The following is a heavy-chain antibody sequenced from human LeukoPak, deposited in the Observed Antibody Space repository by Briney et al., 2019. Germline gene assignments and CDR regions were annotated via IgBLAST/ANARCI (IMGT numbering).Heavy chain of an antibody. V-gene: IGHV3-23*01. CDR2: ISGSGGST. Sequence: GGSLRLSCAASGFTFSSYAMSWVRQAPGKGLEWVSAISGSGGSTYYADSVKGRFTISRDNSKNTLYLQMNSLRAEDTAIYYCAKYPTMTTVTIEIDYWGQGTLVTVSS. CDR1: GFTFSSYA. D-gene: IGHD4-17*01. J-gene: IGHJ4*02. CDR3: AKYPTMTTVTIEIDY.